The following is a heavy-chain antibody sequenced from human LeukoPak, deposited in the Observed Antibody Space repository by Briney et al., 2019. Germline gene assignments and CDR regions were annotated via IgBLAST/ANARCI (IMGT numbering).Heavy chain of an antibody. Sequence: PSETLSLTCTVSGGSISSGSYYWSWIRQPAGKGLEWIGRIYTSGSTNYKPSLKSRVTISVDTSKNQFSLKLSSVTAADTAVYYCARETSQKGAHYMDVWGKGTTVTISS. D-gene: IGHD3-16*01. CDR3: ARETSQKGAHYMDV. J-gene: IGHJ6*03. V-gene: IGHV4-61*02. CDR1: GGSISSGSYY. CDR2: IYTSGST.